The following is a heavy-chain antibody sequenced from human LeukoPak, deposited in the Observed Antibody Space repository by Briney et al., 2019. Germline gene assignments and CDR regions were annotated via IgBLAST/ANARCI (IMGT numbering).Heavy chain of an antibody. CDR3: ARDRVTPAYYYYMDV. J-gene: IGHJ6*03. Sequence: ASVKVSCKASGYTFTSYGISWVRQAPGQGLEWMGWISAYNGNTNYAQKLQGRVTMTTDTSTSTAYMELRSLRSDDTAVYYCARDRVTPAYYYYMDVWGKGTTVTVSS. D-gene: IGHD4-23*01. V-gene: IGHV1-18*01. CDR2: ISAYNGNT. CDR1: GYTFTSYG.